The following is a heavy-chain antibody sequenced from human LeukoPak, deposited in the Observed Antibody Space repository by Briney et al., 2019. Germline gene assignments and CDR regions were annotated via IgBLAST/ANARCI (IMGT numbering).Heavy chain of an antibody. CDR1: GFTFDDYA. D-gene: IGHD4-23*01. CDR2: VSWRSDSV. Sequence: GGSRRLSCAASGFTFDDYAMHWVRQAPGKGLEWVSGVSWRSDSVDYADSVKGRFTISRDNAKSSLYLQMNSLRADDTALYYCAKDWSYGGNSWKYFGSWGQGILVTVSS. V-gene: IGHV3-9*01. CDR3: AKDWSYGGNSWKYFGS. J-gene: IGHJ4*02.